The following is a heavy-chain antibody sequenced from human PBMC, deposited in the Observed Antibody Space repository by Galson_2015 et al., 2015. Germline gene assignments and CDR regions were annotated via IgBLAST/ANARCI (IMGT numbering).Heavy chain of an antibody. Sequence: SVKVSCKASGGTFSSYTISWVRQAPGQGLEWMGRIIPILGIANYAQKFQGRVTITADKSTSTAYMELSSLRSEDTAVYYCARVPSLKGSGSYYPTTYYYYYGRDVWVQGTTVTVSS. J-gene: IGHJ6*02. CDR3: ARVPSLKGSGSYYPTTYYYYYGRDV. CDR2: IIPILGIA. D-gene: IGHD3-10*01. V-gene: IGHV1-69*02. CDR1: GGTFSSYT.